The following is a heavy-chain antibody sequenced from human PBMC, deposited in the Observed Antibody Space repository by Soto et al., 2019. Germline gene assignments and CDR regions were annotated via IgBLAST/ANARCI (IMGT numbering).Heavy chain of an antibody. Sequence: ASVKVSCKASGGTFSSYTISWVRQAPGQGLEWMGRIIPILGIANYAQKFQGRVTITADKSTSTAYMELSSLRSEDTAVYYCARDHGSLYXGEAFDIWGQGTMVTVSS. J-gene: IGHJ3*02. D-gene: IGHD2-15*01. CDR1: GGTFSSYT. CDR2: IIPILGIA. V-gene: IGHV1-69*04. CDR3: ARDHGSLYXGEAFDI.